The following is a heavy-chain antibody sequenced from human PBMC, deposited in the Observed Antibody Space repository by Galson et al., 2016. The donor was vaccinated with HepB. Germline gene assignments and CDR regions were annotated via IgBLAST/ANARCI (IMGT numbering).Heavy chain of an antibody. V-gene: IGHV1-69*13. D-gene: IGHD6-19*01. Sequence: SVKVSCKASGGSFSRSHALSWVRQAPGQGLEWVGAVSPIYGTATYAQKFQGRVAIAADESTNTAYMELNSLRYEDTAVYYCAREELTGFSTGWYANLWGQGTMVTVSS. CDR2: VSPIYGTA. J-gene: IGHJ4*03. CDR3: AREELTGFSTGWYANL. CDR1: GGSFSRSHA.